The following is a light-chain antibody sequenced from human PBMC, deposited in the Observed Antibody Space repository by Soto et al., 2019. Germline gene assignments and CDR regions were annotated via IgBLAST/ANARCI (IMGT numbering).Light chain of an antibody. V-gene: IGKV1-39*01. CDR1: QSISSY. Sequence: DIQMTQAPSALSASVLDRFTITFLASQSISSYLNWYQQKPGKAPKLLIYATSSLQSGVPSRFSGSGSGTEFTLTITTLQPEDVGIYYCQQCHATPLTFGQGTRLEIK. CDR3: QQCHATPLT. CDR2: ATS. J-gene: IGKJ5*01.